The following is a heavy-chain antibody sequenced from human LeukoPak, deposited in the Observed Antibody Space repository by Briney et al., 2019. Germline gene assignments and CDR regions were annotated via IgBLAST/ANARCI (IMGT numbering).Heavy chain of an antibody. J-gene: IGHJ5*02. CDR2: IYHSGST. Sequence: SETLSLTCTVSGYSISSGYSISSGYYWGWIRQPPGKGLEWIGSIYHSGSTYYNPSLKSRVTLSVDTSMNQFSLKLSSVTAADTAVYYCARVSRDGYNHNWFDPWGQGTLVTVSS. V-gene: IGHV4-38-2*02. D-gene: IGHD5-24*01. CDR1: GYSISSGYSISSGYY. CDR3: ARVSRDGYNHNWFDP.